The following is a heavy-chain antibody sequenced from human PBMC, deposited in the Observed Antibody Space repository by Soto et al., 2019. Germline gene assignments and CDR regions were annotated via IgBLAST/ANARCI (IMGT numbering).Heavy chain of an antibody. Sequence: ESLKLAFKGCGHGFPSYWIVWARQMPGKGLEWMGIIYPGDSDTRYSPSFQGQVTISADKSISTAYLQWSSLEASDTAMYYCARVDTAMAAFDYWGQGTLVTVPS. J-gene: IGHJ4*02. D-gene: IGHD5-18*01. CDR1: GHGFPSYW. CDR2: IYPGDSDT. CDR3: ARVDTAMAAFDY. V-gene: IGHV5-51*01.